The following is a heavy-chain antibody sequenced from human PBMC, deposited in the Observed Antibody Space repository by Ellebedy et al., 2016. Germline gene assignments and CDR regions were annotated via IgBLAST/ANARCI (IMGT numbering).Heavy chain of an antibody. CDR1: GFAFGDHF. Sequence: GGSLRLXCEASGFAFGDHFMTWIRQSPGKGLEWVSDLSEVSSWIRYADSVKGRFTISRDNAKNSLYLQMTNLRVDDTAVYYCARGQCDNGLCYWMHPFDVWGQGTKVTVS. V-gene: IGHV3-11*05. J-gene: IGHJ3*01. CDR3: ARGQCDNGLCYWMHPFDV. D-gene: IGHD2-8*01. CDR2: LSEVSSWI.